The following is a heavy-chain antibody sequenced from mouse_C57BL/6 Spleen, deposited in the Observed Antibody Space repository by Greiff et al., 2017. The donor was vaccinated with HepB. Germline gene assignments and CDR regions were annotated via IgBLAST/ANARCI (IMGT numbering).Heavy chain of an antibody. CDR3: ARGAVTTGWFAY. D-gene: IGHD2-2*01. V-gene: IGHV5-4*03. CDR2: ISDGGSYT. Sequence: EVKVVESGGGLVKPGGSLKLSCAASGFTFSSYAMSWVRQTPEKRLEWVATISDGGSYTYYPDNVKGRFTISRDNAKNNLYLQMSHLKSEDTAMYYCARGAVTTGWFAYWGQGTLVTVSA. J-gene: IGHJ3*01. CDR1: GFTFSSYA.